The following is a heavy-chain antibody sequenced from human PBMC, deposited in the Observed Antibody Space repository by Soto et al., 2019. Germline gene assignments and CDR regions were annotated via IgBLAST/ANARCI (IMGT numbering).Heavy chain of an antibody. D-gene: IGHD3-9*01. V-gene: IGHV1-3*01. CDR3: AISLYDILTGSVYNEFDP. Sequence: EASVKVSCKASGYTFTSYAMHWVRQAPGQRLERMGWINAGNGNTKYSQKLQGRVTITRDTSATTAYMELSSLRSEDTAVYYCAISLYDILTGSVYNEFDPWGQGTLVAVSS. CDR2: INAGNGNT. J-gene: IGHJ5*02. CDR1: GYTFTSYA.